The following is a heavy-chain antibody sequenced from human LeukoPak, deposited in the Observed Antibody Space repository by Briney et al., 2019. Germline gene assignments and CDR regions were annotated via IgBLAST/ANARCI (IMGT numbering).Heavy chain of an antibody. Sequence: PSQTLSLTCAVSGGSISSGGYSWSWIRQPPGKGLEWIGYIYYSGSTNYNPSLKSRVTISVDTSKNQFSLKLSSVTAADTAVYYCARDGRAFGIWGQGTMVTVSS. CDR1: GGSISSGGYS. V-gene: IGHV4-61*08. CDR2: IYYSGST. J-gene: IGHJ3*02. CDR3: ARDGRAFGI. D-gene: IGHD3/OR15-3a*01.